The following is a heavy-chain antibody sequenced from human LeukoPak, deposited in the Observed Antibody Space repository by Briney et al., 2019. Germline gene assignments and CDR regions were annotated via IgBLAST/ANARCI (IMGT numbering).Heavy chain of an antibody. CDR3: ASDYGDHGYYYYGMDV. Sequence: ASVKVSCKASGYTFTSYAMHWVRQAPGQRLEWMGWINAGNGNTKYSQKFQGRVTITRDTSASTAYMELSGLRSGDTAVYYCASDYGDHGYYYYGMDVWGKGTTVTVSS. CDR2: INAGNGNT. V-gene: IGHV1-3*01. J-gene: IGHJ6*04. CDR1: GYTFTSYA. D-gene: IGHD4-17*01.